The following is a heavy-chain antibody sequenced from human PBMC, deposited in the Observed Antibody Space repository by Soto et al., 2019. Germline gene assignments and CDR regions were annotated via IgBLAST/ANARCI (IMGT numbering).Heavy chain of an antibody. CDR3: ATGTNGTTGWYHP. CDR1: GYTFTDFY. D-gene: IGHD1-1*01. Sequence: QVQLVQSGTEVKKPGASVTVSCKSSGYTFTDFYLHWLRQAPGQGLEWVRWINPKTGDTKSSQKFQGRVTMSRDTSVSTDYIDLTSLTSDDTAMYYCATGTNGTTGWYHPWGQGTRVTVSS. V-gene: IGHV1-2*02. CDR2: INPKTGDT. J-gene: IGHJ5*02.